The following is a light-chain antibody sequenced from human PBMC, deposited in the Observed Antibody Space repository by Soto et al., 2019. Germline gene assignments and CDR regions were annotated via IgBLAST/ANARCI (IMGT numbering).Light chain of an antibody. CDR1: QSVDSN. CDR3: QQYGSSGT. CDR2: GAS. Sequence: EVELTQSPAILSLSPGETATLSCRASQSVDSNLAWYQQKPGQAPRLLIYGASNRATGIPDRFSGSGSGTDFTLTISRLEPEDFAVYYCQQYGSSGTFGQGTKVDIK. V-gene: IGKV3-20*01. J-gene: IGKJ1*01.